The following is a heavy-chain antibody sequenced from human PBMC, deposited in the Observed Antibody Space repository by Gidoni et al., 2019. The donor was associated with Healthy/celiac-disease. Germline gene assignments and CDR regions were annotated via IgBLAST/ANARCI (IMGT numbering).Heavy chain of an antibody. CDR3: ARDPGAVSHH. CDR1: GFTFSSYS. V-gene: IGHV3-21*01. Sequence: EVQLVESGGGLVKPGGSRRLSGAASGFTFSSYSMNWVRQAPGKGLEWVSSISSSSSYIYYAASVKGRFTISRDNAKNSLYPQMNSRRAEDTAVYYCARDPGAVSHHWGQGTLVTVSS. J-gene: IGHJ5*02. D-gene: IGHD3-16*02. CDR2: ISSSSSYI.